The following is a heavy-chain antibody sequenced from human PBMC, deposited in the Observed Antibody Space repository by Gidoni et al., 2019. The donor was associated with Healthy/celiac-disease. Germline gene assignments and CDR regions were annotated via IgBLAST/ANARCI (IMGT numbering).Heavy chain of an antibody. D-gene: IGHD3-22*01. J-gene: IGHJ3*02. CDR3: AKERGITMIVVEAFDI. Sequence: QVQLVDSGGGVVQPGRSLRLYCPASGFTFSSSGMHWVRQAPGKGLEWVAVISYDGSNKYYADSVKGRFTISRDNSKNTLYLQMNSLRAEDTAVYYCAKERGITMIVVEAFDIWGQGTMVTVSS. CDR1: GFTFSSSG. V-gene: IGHV3-30*18. CDR2: ISYDGSNK.